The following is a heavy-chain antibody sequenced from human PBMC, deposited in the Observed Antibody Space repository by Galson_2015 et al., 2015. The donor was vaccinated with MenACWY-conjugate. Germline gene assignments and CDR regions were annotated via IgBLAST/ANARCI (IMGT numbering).Heavy chain of an antibody. CDR3: ARSTVGYGERWLHP. D-gene: IGHD5-12*01. Sequence: SLRISCAVSGVTVSANCMSWVRQAPGKGLEWVSILCSGTTTRYADSVKGRFAISGDDSTNTVYLQMSSLRAEDTAMYYCARSTVGYGERWLHPWGQGSPVPVSS. CDR1: GVTVSANC. CDR2: LCSGTTT. J-gene: IGHJ5*02. V-gene: IGHV3-53*01.